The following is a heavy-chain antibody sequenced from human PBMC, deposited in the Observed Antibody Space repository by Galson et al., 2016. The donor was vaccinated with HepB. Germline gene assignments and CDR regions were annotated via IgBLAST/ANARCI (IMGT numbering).Heavy chain of an antibody. D-gene: IGHD2-21*01. J-gene: IGHJ3*02. CDR1: GGPISNYY. Sequence: SETLSLTRTVSGGPISNYYLNWIRHPASKSTEWIGRFYTSGTNNQHPPLKSRVTMSVATSKNQFSLKLRSVTAADTAVYSCPRDGLLGDDAFDIWGQGTMVTVSS. V-gene: IGHV4-4*07. CDR2: FYTSGTN. CDR3: PRDGLLGDDAFDI.